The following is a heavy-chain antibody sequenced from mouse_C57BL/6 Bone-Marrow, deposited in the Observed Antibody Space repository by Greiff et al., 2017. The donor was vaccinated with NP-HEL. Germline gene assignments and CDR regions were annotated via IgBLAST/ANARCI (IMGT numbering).Heavy chain of an antibody. CDR1: GYTFTSYW. Sequence: EVQLQESGTVLARPGASVKMSCKTSGYTFTSYWMHWVKQRPGQGLEWIGAIYPGNSDTSYNQKFKGKAKLTAVTSASTAYMELSSLTNEDSAVYYCTRPLLWYSNYPAWFAYWGQGTLVTVSA. CDR3: TRPLLWYSNYPAWFAY. D-gene: IGHD2-5*01. V-gene: IGHV1-5*01. CDR2: IYPGNSDT. J-gene: IGHJ3*01.